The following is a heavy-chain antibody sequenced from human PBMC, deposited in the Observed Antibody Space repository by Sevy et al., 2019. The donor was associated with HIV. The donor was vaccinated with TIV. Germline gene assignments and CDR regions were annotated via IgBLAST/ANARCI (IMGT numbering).Heavy chain of an antibody. V-gene: IGHV4-31*03. D-gene: IGHD3-10*01. CDR2: IYYSGST. CDR1: GGSISSGGYY. Sequence: SETLSLTCTVSGGSISSGGYYWSWIRQHPGKGLEWIGYIYYSGSTYYNPSLKSRVTISVDTSKNQFSLKLSSVTAADTAVYYCAGVQVGRIYYYGSGSEPYYYYYMDVWGIGTTVTVSS. J-gene: IGHJ6*03. CDR3: AGVQVGRIYYYGSGSEPYYYYYMDV.